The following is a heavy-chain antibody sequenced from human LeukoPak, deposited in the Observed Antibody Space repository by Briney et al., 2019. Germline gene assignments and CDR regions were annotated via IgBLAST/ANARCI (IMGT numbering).Heavy chain of an antibody. CDR3: ARGGKGYYDSSGYYRE. CDR2: ISSSGSTI. V-gene: IGHV3-48*03. D-gene: IGHD3-22*01. Sequence: PRGSLRLSCAASGFTFSSYEMNWVRQAPGKGLEWVSYISSSGSTIYYADSVKGRFTISRDNAKNSLYLQMNSLRAEDTAVYYCARGGKGYYDSSGYYREWGQGTLVTVSS. J-gene: IGHJ4*02. CDR1: GFTFSSYE.